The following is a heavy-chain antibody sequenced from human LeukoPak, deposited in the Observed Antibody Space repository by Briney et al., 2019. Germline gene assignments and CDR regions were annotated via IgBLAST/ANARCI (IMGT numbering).Heavy chain of an antibody. CDR1: GVTFSSYA. V-gene: IGHV3-30-3*01. CDR2: ISYDGSNK. CDR3: AKGAPSSSSIFDF. D-gene: IGHD6-6*01. Sequence: GGSLRLSCAASGVTFSSYAMHWVRQAPGKGLEWVAVISYDGSNKYYADSVKGRFTISRDNSKNTLYLQLSSLRPDDTAVYYCAKGAPSSSSIFDFWGPGTLVTVSS. J-gene: IGHJ4*02.